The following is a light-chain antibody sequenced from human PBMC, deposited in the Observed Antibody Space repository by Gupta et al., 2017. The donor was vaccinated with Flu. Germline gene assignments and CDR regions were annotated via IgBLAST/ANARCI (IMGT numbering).Light chain of an antibody. V-gene: IGKV1-39*01. CDR1: PDNNPH. Sequence: PPSLSASVRDQVTLSFPASPDNNPHLNLYPAQPRKTPKAPIHCSTRLGDGVRARFSGSGSGTDFTLTISRLQPEDFATYFCQQVDNKPHTFGVGTRVEI. CDR3: QQVDNKPHT. J-gene: IGKJ4*01. CDR2: ST.